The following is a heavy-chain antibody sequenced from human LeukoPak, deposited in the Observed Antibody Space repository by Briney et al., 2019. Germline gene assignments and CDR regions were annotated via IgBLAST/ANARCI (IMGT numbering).Heavy chain of an antibody. Sequence: SETLSLTCPVSGGSISSSSYYWGWIRQPPGKGLEWIGSIYYSGSTYYNPSLKSRVTISVDTSKNQFSLKLSSVTAADTAVYYCASLVVITSGASDIWGQGTMVTVSS. D-gene: IGHD3-22*01. CDR3: ASLVVITSGASDI. CDR2: IYYSGST. CDR1: GGSISSSSYY. J-gene: IGHJ3*02. V-gene: IGHV4-39*01.